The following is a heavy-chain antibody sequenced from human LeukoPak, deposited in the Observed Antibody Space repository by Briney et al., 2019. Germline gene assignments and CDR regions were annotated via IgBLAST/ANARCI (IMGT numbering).Heavy chain of an antibody. Sequence: PGGSLRLSCAASGFTFSSYAMSWVRQAPGKGLEWVSAISGSGGSTYYADSVKGRFTISRDYSKNTLYLQMNSLRAEDTAVYYCAKDRRIVVVPASAFDYWGQGTLVTVSS. CDR2: ISGSGGST. CDR1: GFTFSSYA. J-gene: IGHJ4*02. D-gene: IGHD2-2*01. CDR3: AKDRRIVVVPASAFDY. V-gene: IGHV3-23*01.